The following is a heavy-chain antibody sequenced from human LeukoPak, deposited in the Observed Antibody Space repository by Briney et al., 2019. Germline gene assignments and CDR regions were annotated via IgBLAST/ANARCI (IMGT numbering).Heavy chain of an antibody. J-gene: IGHJ6*02. D-gene: IGHD1-26*01. CDR2: ISPYNGST. CDR3: ARAKSAVEHYYYYKMDV. CDR1: GYTFIGYG. Sequence: ASVKVSCKTSGYTFIGYGITWVRQAPGQGLEWMGWISPYNGSTNYARNLQGRVTMTADTSTSTAYMELRSLRSDDTAVYYCARAKSAVEHYYYYKMDVWGQGTTVTVSS. V-gene: IGHV1-18*01.